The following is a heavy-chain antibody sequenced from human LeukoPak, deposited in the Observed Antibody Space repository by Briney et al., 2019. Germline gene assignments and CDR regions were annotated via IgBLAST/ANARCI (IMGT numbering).Heavy chain of an antibody. CDR1: GVSISSYY. D-gene: IGHD3-22*01. V-gene: IGHV4-59*01. CDR3: ARDSYYDTSGYFNDTFDM. Sequence: SETLSLTCTVSGVSISSYYWSWIRQPPGKGLEWIGHISDSEDTNYNPSLKSRVTISVYTSKKQFSLKLSSVTTADTAVYYCARDSYYDTSGYFNDTFDMWGQGTLVTVSS. J-gene: IGHJ3*02. CDR2: ISDSEDT.